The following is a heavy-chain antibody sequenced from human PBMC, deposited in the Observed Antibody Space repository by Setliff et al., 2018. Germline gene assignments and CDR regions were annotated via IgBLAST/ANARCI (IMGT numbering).Heavy chain of an antibody. J-gene: IGHJ4*02. Sequence: APVKVSCKVSGYTLTELSMHWVRQAPGKGLEWMGGFDPEDGETIYAQKFQGRVTMTEDTSTDTAYMELSSLRSEDTAVYYCAADYYDSSGYGYWGQGTLVTVSS. V-gene: IGHV1-24*01. CDR3: AADYYDSSGYGY. D-gene: IGHD3-22*01. CDR2: FDPEDGET. CDR1: GYTLTELS.